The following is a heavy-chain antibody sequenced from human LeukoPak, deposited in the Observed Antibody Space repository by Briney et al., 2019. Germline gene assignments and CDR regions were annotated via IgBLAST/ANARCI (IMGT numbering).Heavy chain of an antibody. CDR3: ARSITMVRGVIWWCDL. Sequence: ASVKVSCKASGYTFTRYYMHWVRQAPGQGLEWMGWINPNSGGTNYAQKFQGRVTMTRDTSISTAYMELSRLRSDDTAVYYCARSITMVRGVIWWCDLWGQGTLVTVSS. V-gene: IGHV1-2*02. J-gene: IGHJ5*02. D-gene: IGHD3-10*01. CDR1: GYTFTRYY. CDR2: INPNSGGT.